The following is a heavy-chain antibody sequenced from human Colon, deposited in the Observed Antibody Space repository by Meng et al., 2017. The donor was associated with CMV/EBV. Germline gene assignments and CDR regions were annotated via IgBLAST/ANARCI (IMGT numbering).Heavy chain of an antibody. CDR2: IRYDGSDK. D-gene: IGHD1-26*01. J-gene: IGHJ4*02. CDR1: GFSFSGSA. Sequence: GESLKISCAVSGFSFSGSAIHWVRQAPGKGLEWVAYIRYDGSDKYYADSVKGRFTISRDDSKNTLYVQMNSLRAEDTAVYYCAKDVLATDYFDYWGQGTLVTVSS. CDR3: AKDVLATDYFDY. V-gene: IGHV3-30*02.